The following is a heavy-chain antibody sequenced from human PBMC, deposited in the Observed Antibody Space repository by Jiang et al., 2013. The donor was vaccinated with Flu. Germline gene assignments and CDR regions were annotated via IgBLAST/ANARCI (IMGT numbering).Heavy chain of an antibody. CDR2: HSGST. V-gene: IGHV4-34*01. CDR3: ASYYYGGNP. D-gene: IGHD4-23*01. J-gene: IGHJ5*02. Sequence: HSGSTNYNRPSKSRVTISVDTSKNQFSLKLSSVTAADTAVYYCASYYYGGNPWGQGTLVTVSS.